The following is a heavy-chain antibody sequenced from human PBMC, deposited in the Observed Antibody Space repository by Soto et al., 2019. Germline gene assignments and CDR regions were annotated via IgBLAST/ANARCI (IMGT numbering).Heavy chain of an antibody. J-gene: IGHJ4*02. CDR1: GFTFSSYE. CDR3: ARGDASGY. Sequence: SGGSLRLSCVASGFTFSSYEMNWVRQAPGKGLQWVSYIDISGSAIYYADFVKGRFTISRDNAKNSLYLQMNSLRAEDTSLYYCARGDASGYWGQGTLVTVSS. CDR2: IDISGSAI. V-gene: IGHV3-48*03. D-gene: IGHD2-2*01.